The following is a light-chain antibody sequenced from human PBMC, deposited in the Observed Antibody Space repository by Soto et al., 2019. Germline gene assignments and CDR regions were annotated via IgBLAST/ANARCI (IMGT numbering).Light chain of an antibody. Sequence: QSVLTRPASVSGSPGQSITISCTGTSSDVGGYNYVSWYQQHPGKAPKLMIYEVSNRPSGVSNRFSGSKSGNTASLTISGLQAEDEADYYCSSYTSSSHPFGTGTKLTVL. CDR2: EVS. CDR1: SSDVGGYNY. V-gene: IGLV2-14*01. CDR3: SSYTSSSHP. J-gene: IGLJ1*01.